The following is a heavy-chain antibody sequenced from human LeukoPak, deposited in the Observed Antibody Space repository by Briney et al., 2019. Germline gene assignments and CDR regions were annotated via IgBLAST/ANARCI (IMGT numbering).Heavy chain of an antibody. D-gene: IGHD3-22*01. V-gene: IGHV4-59*01. CDR1: GGSISSYY. CDR3: ARGGDYYDSSGYLPPDY. CDR2: IYYSGST. Sequence: PSETLSLTCTVSGGSISSYYWSWIRQPPGKGLEWIGYIYYSGSTNYNPSLKSRVTISVDTSKNQFSLKLSSVTAADTAVYYCARGGDYYDSSGYLPPDYWGQGTLVTVSS. J-gene: IGHJ4*02.